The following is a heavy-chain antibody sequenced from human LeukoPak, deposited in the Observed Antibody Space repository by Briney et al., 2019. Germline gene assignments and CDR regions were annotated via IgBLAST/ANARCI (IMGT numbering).Heavy chain of an antibody. J-gene: IGHJ4*02. CDR2: ISSSSDTI. Sequence: GGSLRLSCAASGFTFSSYAMSWVRQAPGKGLEWVSYISSSSDTIYYADSVKGRFTISRDNAKNSLYLQMNSLRAEDTAVYYCARRRDYWGQGTLVTVSS. CDR3: ARRRDY. CDR1: GFTFSSYA. V-gene: IGHV3-48*01.